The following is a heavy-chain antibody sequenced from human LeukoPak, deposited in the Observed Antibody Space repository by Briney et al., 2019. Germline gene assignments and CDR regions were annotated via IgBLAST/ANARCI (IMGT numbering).Heavy chain of an antibody. V-gene: IGHV3-30*03. Sequence: GGSLRLSCAASGFTFSSYSMNWVRQAPGKGLEWVAVISYDGSNKYYADSVKGRFTISRDNSKNTLYLQMNSLRAEDTAVYYCARAHTAMVIDAFDIWGQGTMVTVSS. CDR2: ISYDGSNK. D-gene: IGHD5-18*01. CDR3: ARAHTAMVIDAFDI. J-gene: IGHJ3*02. CDR1: GFTFSSYS.